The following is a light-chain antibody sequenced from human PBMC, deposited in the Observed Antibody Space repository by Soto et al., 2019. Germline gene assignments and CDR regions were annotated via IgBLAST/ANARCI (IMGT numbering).Light chain of an antibody. V-gene: IGKV3-20*01. Sequence: EVVLTPSPGTLSFSPVCIATLSCRASQSVSRRLAWYQQRPGQSPRLLISGASMRASGVPVRFIGSGSGTDFTLTIRRLEPEDFAVYYCQQYGSSPTWTFGQGTKGDIK. CDR1: QSVSRR. CDR2: GAS. J-gene: IGKJ1*01. CDR3: QQYGSSPTWT.